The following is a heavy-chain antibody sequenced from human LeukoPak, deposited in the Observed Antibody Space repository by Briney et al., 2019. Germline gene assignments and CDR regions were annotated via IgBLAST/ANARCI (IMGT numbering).Heavy chain of an antibody. J-gene: IGHJ4*02. CDR2: INQDGSKK. CDR3: AKWGPHCVGDYCPALDS. Sequence: GGSLRLSCVASRFTFSNYWMSWVRQAPGKGLEWVANINQDGSKKVYADSMKGRFTISRDNAKESLYLQLNSLRANDTAVYYCAKWGPHCVGDYCPALDSWGQGTLVTVSS. V-gene: IGHV3-7*01. D-gene: IGHD2-21*02. CDR1: RFTFSNYW.